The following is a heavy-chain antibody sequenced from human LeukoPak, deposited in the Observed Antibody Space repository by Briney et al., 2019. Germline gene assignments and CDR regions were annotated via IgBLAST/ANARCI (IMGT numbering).Heavy chain of an antibody. CDR2: MYYSGST. D-gene: IGHD5-18*01. CDR1: GGSIGSYY. Sequence: SETLSLTCTVSGGSIGSYYWSWIRQPPGKGLEWVGSMYYSGSTNYKPSLKSRVTISVDTSKNQFSLKLSSVTAADTAVYYCARDTAMVTYWFDPWGQGTLVTVSS. J-gene: IGHJ5*02. V-gene: IGHV4-59*12. CDR3: ARDTAMVTYWFDP.